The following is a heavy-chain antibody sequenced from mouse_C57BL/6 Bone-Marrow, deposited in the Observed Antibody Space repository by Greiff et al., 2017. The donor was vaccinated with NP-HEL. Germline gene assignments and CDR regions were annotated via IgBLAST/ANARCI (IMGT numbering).Heavy chain of an antibody. D-gene: IGHD2-5*01. CDR3: ISNLWIAY. CDR2: IYPGDGDN. J-gene: IGHJ3*01. Sequence: VQLQQSGAELVKPGASVKISCKASGYTFSSYWMNWVKQRPGQGLEWIGQIYPGDGDNNYNGKFKGKATLTADKSSSTSYMQLRRLTSDASAVFFCISNLWIAYWGQGTRVTVTA. V-gene: IGHV1-80*01. CDR1: GYTFSSYW.